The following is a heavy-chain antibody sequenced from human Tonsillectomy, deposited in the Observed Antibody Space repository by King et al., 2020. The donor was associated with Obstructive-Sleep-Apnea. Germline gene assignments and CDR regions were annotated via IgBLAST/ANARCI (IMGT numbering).Heavy chain of an antibody. CDR2: IYPGDSET. CDR3: ARSRVRRTAAAGFDY. J-gene: IGHJ4*02. CDR1: GYSFTNQW. D-gene: IGHD6-13*01. V-gene: IGHV5-51*01. Sequence: QLVQSGAEVKKPRESLKISCKGSGYSFTNQWIGWVRQMSGKGLEWMGIIYPGDSETRYSPSFQGQVTISADKSISTAYLQWSSLKASDTAMYYCARSRVRRTAAAGFDYWGQGTLVTVSS.